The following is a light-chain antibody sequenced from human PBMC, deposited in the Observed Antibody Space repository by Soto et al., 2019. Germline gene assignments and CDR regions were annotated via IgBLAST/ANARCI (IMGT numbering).Light chain of an antibody. V-gene: IGKV3-20*01. J-gene: IGKJ1*01. Sequence: EIVLTQSPGTLSLSPGERATLSCRASQSVSSSYLAWYQQKPGQAPRLLIYGASSSATGIPDRFSGSGSETDFTLTISRLEPEDFAVYYCQQYGSSSWTFGQGTKGEIK. CDR3: QQYGSSSWT. CDR1: QSVSSSY. CDR2: GAS.